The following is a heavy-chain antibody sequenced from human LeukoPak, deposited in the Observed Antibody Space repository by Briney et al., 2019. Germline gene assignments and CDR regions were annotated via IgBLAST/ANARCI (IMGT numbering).Heavy chain of an antibody. V-gene: IGHV3-30*02. Sequence: GGSLRLSCAASGFTFSSYGMHWVRQAPGKGLEWVAFIRYDGSNKYYADSVKGRFTISRDNSKNTLYLQMNSLRAEDTAVYYCAKAGIVGASYYYYYMDVWGKGTTVTVSS. D-gene: IGHD1-26*01. CDR1: GFTFSSYG. CDR2: IRYDGSNK. J-gene: IGHJ6*03. CDR3: AKAGIVGASYYYYYMDV.